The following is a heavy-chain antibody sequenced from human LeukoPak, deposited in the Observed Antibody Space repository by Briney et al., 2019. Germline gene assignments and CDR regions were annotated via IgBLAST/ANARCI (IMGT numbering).Heavy chain of an antibody. CDR2: VFHTGST. CDR1: GNSISTAYY. CDR3: ARWEVVTARSGYFDY. D-gene: IGHD2-21*02. V-gene: IGHV4-38-2*01. J-gene: IGHJ4*02. Sequence: SETLSLTCPVSGNSISTAYYWGWIRQPPGKGLEWIGSVFHTGSTYYNPSLKGRVTMSVETSKNQFSLKLSSVTAADTAVYYCARWEVVTARSGYFDYWGQGTLVTVSS.